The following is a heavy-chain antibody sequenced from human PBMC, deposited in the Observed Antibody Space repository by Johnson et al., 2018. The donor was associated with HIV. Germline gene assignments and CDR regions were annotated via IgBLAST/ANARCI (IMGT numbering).Heavy chain of an antibody. CDR3: AKDRGLSAFDI. Sequence: VQLVESGGGLVKPGRSLRLSCAASGFTFSDYYMSWVRQAPGKGLEWVSVIYSGGNTYYADSVRGRFTISRDNSKNTLYLQMNSLRAEDTAVYYCAKDRGLSAFDIWGQGTMVTVSS. V-gene: IGHV3-66*01. J-gene: IGHJ3*02. CDR2: IYSGGNT. CDR1: GFTFSDYY. D-gene: IGHD3-10*01.